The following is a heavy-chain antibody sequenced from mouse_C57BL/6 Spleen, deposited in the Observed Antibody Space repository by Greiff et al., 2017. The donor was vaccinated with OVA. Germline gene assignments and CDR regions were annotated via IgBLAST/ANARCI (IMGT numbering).Heavy chain of an antibody. D-gene: IGHD1-1*01. CDR2: FHPYNDDT. J-gene: IGHJ4*01. CDR1: GYTFTTYP. V-gene: IGHV1-47*01. Sequence: VQLVESGAELVKPGASVKMSCKASGYTFTTYPIEWMKQNHGKSLEWIGNFHPYNDDTKYNEKFKGKATLTVEKSSSTVYLELSRLTSDDSAVYYCAVGKTLRYYAMDDWGQGTSVTVSS. CDR3: AVGKTLRYYAMDD.